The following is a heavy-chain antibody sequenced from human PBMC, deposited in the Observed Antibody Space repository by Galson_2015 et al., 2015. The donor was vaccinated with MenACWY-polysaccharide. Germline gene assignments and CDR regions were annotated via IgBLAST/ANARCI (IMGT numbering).Heavy chain of an antibody. CDR3: ARGDRIVVVPAVNLRHYYMDV. J-gene: IGHJ6*03. Sequence: SVKVSCKASGYTFTSYAINWVRQAPGQGLEWMGWMNPNSGTTDYAQKFQGRVTMTRNASTSTAYMELSSLRSEDTAVYYCARGDRIVVVPAVNLRHYYMDVWGKGTTVTVSS. D-gene: IGHD2-2*01. CDR2: MNPNSGTT. V-gene: IGHV1-8*01. CDR1: GYTFTSYA.